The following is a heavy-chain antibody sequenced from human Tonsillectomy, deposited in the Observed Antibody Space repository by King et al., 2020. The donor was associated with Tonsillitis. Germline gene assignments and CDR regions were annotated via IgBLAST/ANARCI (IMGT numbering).Heavy chain of an antibody. D-gene: IGHD3-3*01. CDR1: QLTVSKNY. Sequence: DVQLVESGGGLVQPGGSLRLSCAASQLTVSKNYMSWVRQAPGKGLEWVSIIYSGANTYYADSVKGRFTISRDNSKNTVYLQMDSLRAEDAAIYYCTSRSGRAPIYLAFWGQGTLVTVSS. J-gene: IGHJ4*02. V-gene: IGHV3-66*01. CDR3: TSRSGRAPIYLAF. CDR2: IYSGANT.